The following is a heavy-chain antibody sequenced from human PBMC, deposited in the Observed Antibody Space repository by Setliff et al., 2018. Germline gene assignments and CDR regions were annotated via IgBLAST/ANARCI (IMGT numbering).Heavy chain of an antibody. Sequence: PSETLSLTCTVSGGSMTSYYRSWIRQPAGKGLEWIGRICSSENTIGRICRGSNTHYNPSLQSRVTMSLDTSTNQFSLRLSSVTAADTAVYYCARTSRDGATYMDVWGKGTTVTVSS. J-gene: IGHJ6*03. CDR1: GGSMTSYY. CDR2: ICRGSNT. V-gene: IGHV4-4*07. D-gene: IGHD3-10*01. CDR3: ARTSRDGATYMDV.